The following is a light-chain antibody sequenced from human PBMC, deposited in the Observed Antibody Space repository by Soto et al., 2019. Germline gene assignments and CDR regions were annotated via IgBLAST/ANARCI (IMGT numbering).Light chain of an antibody. V-gene: IGLV1-51*01. CDR1: SSNIGSNY. J-gene: IGLJ2*01. CDR3: ATWDGTLSVI. Sequence: QSVLTQPPSVSAAPGQKVTISCSGKSSNIGSNYVSWYQQLPGTAPKLLIYDNSKRPSGIPDRFSGSKSGTSATLGITGLQTGDEADYYCATWDGTLSVIFGGGTKLTVL. CDR2: DNS.